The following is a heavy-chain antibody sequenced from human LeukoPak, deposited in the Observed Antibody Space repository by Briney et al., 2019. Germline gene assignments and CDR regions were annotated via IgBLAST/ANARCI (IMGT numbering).Heavy chain of an antibody. CDR2: IHHSGST. CDR1: GYSISSGYS. V-gene: IGHV4-38-2*02. CDR3: ARATPGYSSGWYEGPEAFDI. J-gene: IGHJ3*02. D-gene: IGHD6-19*01. Sequence: SETLSLTCTVSGYSISSGYSWGWIRHPPGKGLEWIVSIHHSGSTSYNPPPKSRVTTSVDTSKNHISLQLSSVAAADTAVYYCARATPGYSSGWYEGPEAFDIWGQGTMVTVSS.